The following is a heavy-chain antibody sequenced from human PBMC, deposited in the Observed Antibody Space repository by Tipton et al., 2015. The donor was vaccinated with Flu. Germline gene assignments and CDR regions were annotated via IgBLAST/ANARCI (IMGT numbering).Heavy chain of an antibody. V-gene: IGHV3-23*01. CDR3: AKGYCGSAISCYPHAMDV. CDR1: GFSFSTYA. Sequence: SLRLSCAASGFSFSTYAMSWVRQAPGEGLEWVSAVSGGGGGTYYADSVKGRFTVSRDNSKNTLSLQMSSLRVEDTAVYYCAKGYCGSAISCYPHAMDVWGQGTTVTVSS. J-gene: IGHJ6*02. CDR2: VSGGGGGT. D-gene: IGHD2-2*01.